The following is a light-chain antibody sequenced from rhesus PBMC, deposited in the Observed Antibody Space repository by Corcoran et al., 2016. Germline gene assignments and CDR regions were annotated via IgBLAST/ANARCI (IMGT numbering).Light chain of an antibody. J-gene: IGKJ1*01. CDR2: KAS. CDR3: LQYSSSPRT. CDR1: QNINTW. V-gene: IGKV1-22*01. Sequence: DIQMTQSPSSLSASVGDTVTITCRASQNINTWVDWYQQKPGKAPKLLIYKASTLQSGVRSRFSGSGSGTDVTLTISSLQPEDFASYHCLQYSSSPRTFGQGTKVEIK.